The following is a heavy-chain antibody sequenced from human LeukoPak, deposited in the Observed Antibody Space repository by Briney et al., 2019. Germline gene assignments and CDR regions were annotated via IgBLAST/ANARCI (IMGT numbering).Heavy chain of an antibody. CDR1: GHTFTTYY. CDR2: INPSGDGT. V-gene: IGHV1-46*01. CDR3: AKETPNTGWIDP. D-gene: IGHD1-14*01. J-gene: IGHJ5*02. Sequence: ASVKVSCKASGHTFTTYYVYLVRQAPGQGLEWMGVINPSGDGTNYPQRFQGRVTLTRDTSTSTVYMELTSLRSEDTAMYYCAKETPNTGWIDPWGQGTLVTVSS.